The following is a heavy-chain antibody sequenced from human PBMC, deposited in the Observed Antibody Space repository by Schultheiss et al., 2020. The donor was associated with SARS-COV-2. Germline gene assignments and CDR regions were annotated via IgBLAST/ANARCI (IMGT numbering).Heavy chain of an antibody. D-gene: IGHD1-26*01. Sequence: GESLKISCKASGYTFTSYGISWVRQAPGQGLEWMGWISAYNGNTNYAQKLQGRVTMTTDTSTSTAYMELRSLRSDDTAVYYCARKSGSHTSYNWFDPWGQGTLVTVSS. V-gene: IGHV1-18*01. CDR2: ISAYNGNT. CDR3: ARKSGSHTSYNWFDP. J-gene: IGHJ5*02. CDR1: GYTFTSYG.